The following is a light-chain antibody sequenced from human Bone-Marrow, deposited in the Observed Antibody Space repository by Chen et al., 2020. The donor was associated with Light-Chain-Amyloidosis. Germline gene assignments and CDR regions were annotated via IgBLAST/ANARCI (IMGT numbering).Light chain of an antibody. CDR3: SSYTITNTLV. V-gene: IGLV2-14*01. CDR1: SRDVGGDNH. CDR2: EVP. J-gene: IGLJ1*01. Sequence: QSALTQPASVSGSPGQSITISCTGTSRDVGGDNHVPWYQQHPDKAPKLMIYEVPNRPSWVPDRVSGSKSDNTASLTISGLETEDEADYFCSSYTITNTLVFGSGTRVTVL.